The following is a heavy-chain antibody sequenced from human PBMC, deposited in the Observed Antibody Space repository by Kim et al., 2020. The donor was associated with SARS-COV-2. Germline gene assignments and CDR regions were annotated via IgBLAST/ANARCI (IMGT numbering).Heavy chain of an antibody. CDR3: ARGGYSGSYYSPDENYFDY. Sequence: SETLSLTCAVSGGSISSSNWWSWVRQPPGKGLEWIGEIYHSGSTNYNPSLKSRVTISVDKSKNQFSLKLSSVTAADTAVYYCARGGYSGSYYSPDENYFDYWGQGTLVTVSS. V-gene: IGHV4-4*02. D-gene: IGHD1-26*01. CDR2: IYHSGST. J-gene: IGHJ4*02. CDR1: GGSISSSNW.